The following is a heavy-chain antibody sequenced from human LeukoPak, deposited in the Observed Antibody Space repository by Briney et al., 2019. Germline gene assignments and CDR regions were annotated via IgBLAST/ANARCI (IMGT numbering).Heavy chain of an antibody. V-gene: IGHV3-11*04. J-gene: IGHJ4*02. CDR3: ARESITGDRDFDY. Sequence: GGSLRLSCAASGFTFSDYYMSWIRQAPGKGLEWVSYISSSGSTIYYADSVKGRFTISRDNAKNSLYLQMNSLRADDTALYYCARESITGDRDFDYWGQGTLVTVSS. D-gene: IGHD7-27*01. CDR2: ISSSGSTI. CDR1: GFTFSDYY.